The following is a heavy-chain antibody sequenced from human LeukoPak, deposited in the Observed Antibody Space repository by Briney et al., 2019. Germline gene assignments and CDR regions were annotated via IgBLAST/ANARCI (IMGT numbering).Heavy chain of an antibody. J-gene: IGHJ4*02. Sequence: GGSLRLSCAASGFTFSSYGMHWVRQAPGKGLEWVAIISYDGNNKYYADSVKGRFTISRDNSKNTLYLQMNSLRAEDTAVHYCARVRVSAARPIGYWGQGTLVTVSS. D-gene: IGHD6-6*01. CDR1: GFTFSSYG. CDR3: ARVRVSAARPIGY. V-gene: IGHV3-30*03. CDR2: ISYDGNNK.